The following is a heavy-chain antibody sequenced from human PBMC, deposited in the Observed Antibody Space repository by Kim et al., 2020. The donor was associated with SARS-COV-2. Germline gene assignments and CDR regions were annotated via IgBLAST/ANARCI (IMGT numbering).Heavy chain of an antibody. CDR3: ARGRDSSSWYGPYSYYGMDV. D-gene: IGHD6-13*01. Sequence: GGSLRLSCAASGFTFSSYAMHWVRQAPGKGLEWVAVISYDGSNKYYADSVKGRFTISRDNSKNTLYLQMNSLRAEDTAVYYCARGRDSSSWYGPYSYYGMDVWGQGTTVTVSS. J-gene: IGHJ6*02. CDR1: GFTFSSYA. CDR2: ISYDGSNK. V-gene: IGHV3-30*04.